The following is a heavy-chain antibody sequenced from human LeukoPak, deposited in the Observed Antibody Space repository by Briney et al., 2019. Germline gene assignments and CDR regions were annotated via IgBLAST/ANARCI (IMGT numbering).Heavy chain of an antibody. Sequence: GGSLRLSCVASEFTFSRYGMHWVRQAPGKGLEWVAVTSFDGNVQYYADSVKGRFTISRDNSKNTLYLQMNSLRAEDTAVYYCARARTGWWELLIDYWGQGTLVTVSS. J-gene: IGHJ4*02. CDR1: EFTFSRYG. CDR3: ARARTGWWELLIDY. V-gene: IGHV3-30*03. CDR2: TSFDGNVQ. D-gene: IGHD1-26*01.